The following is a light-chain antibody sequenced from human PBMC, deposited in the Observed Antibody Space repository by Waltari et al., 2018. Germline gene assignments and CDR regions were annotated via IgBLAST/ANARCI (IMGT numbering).Light chain of an antibody. CDR3: QVWDSSSDRGV. CDR2: DDR. V-gene: IGLV3-21*02. J-gene: IGLJ3*02. Sequence: SYVLTQPPSVSVAPGQTARITCGGNNIGSKSVHWYQQKPGQAPVLVVYDDRDRPPGIPERFSGSNSGNTATLTISRVEAGDEADYYCQVWDSSSDRGVFGGGTKLTVL. CDR1: NIGSKS.